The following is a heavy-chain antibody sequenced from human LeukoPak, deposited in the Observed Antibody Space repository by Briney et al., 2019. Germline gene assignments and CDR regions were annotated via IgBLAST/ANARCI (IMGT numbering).Heavy chain of an antibody. J-gene: IGHJ5*02. CDR1: GGSISSSTYY. CDR2: IYYRGST. Sequence: PSDPLSLPCTVSGGSISSSTYYWGWIRQPPGRGLEWIGTIYYRGSTYYNPSLKSRVTISVDTSNNQFSLRLSSVTAAETAVYYCAILGTGSSWGQGTLVTVSS. D-gene: IGHD3-10*01. V-gene: IGHV4-39*01. CDR3: AILGTGSS.